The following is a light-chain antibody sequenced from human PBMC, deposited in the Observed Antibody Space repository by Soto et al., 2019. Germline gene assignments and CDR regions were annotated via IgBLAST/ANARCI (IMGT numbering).Light chain of an antibody. V-gene: IGLV2-8*01. CDR3: STYARSDVV. CDR1: RSDVGGSNS. CDR2: DVN. Sequence: QSALTQPPSASGSPGQSVTISCTGTRSDVGGSNSVSWYQQHPGKAPNLMIYDVNKRPSGVPDRFSGSNSGNTASLTGSGVQAADEAYYICSTYARSDVVFGGGTKLTVL. J-gene: IGLJ2*01.